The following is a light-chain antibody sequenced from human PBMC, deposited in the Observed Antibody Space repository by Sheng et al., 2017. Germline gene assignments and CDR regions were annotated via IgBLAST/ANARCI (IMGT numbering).Light chain of an antibody. CDR1: QSVSSS. Sequence: EIVLTQSPATLSLSPGDRATLSCRASQSVSSSLAWYQQKPGQSPRLLIYDASIKATGIPARFSGSGSGTDFTLTVSSLEPEDFATYYCQQFNSYPLVTFGGGTKVEIK. V-gene: IGKV3-11*01. CDR3: QQFNSYPLVT. CDR2: DAS. J-gene: IGKJ4*01.